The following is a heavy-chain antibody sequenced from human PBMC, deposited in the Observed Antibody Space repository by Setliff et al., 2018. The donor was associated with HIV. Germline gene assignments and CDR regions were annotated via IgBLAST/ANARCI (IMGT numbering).Heavy chain of an antibody. CDR3: ARDATRGGDFDF. Sequence: GGSLRLSCAASGFTFSSFWMTWFRQAPGKGLEWVANIKEDGSETFYVDSVKGRFTMSRDNAKNLVYLEMNSLKVEDTAVYYCARDATRGGDFDFWGQGTLVTVSS. D-gene: IGHD1-26*01. V-gene: IGHV3-7*01. J-gene: IGHJ4*02. CDR1: GFTFSSFW. CDR2: IKEDGSET.